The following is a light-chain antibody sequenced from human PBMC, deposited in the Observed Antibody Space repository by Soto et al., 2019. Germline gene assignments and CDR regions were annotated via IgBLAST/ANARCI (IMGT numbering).Light chain of an antibody. V-gene: IGKV3-11*01. CDR1: QYINRN. J-gene: IGKJ4*01. Sequence: SPVTLAVSPGERATLSCRTCQYINRNLAWYQQKPGQAPRLLIYGASNRATGIPARFSGSGSGTDFTLTISSLGPEDFAVYYCQQRSSWSPLTFGGGTKVDIK. CDR3: QQRSSWSPLT. CDR2: GAS.